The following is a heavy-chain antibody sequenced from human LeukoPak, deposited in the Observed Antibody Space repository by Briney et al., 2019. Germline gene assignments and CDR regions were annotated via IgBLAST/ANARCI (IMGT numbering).Heavy chain of an antibody. CDR2: IKGKTDGGTT. Sequence: AGGSLRLSCAASGFTFSNAWMSWVRQAPGKGLEWVGRIKGKTDGGTTDYAAPVKGRFTISRDDSKNMLYLQMNSLKTEDTAVYYCTTDPHGDYVVSWGQGTLVTVSS. CDR1: GFTFSNAW. J-gene: IGHJ4*02. D-gene: IGHD4-17*01. CDR3: TTDPHGDYVVS. V-gene: IGHV3-15*01.